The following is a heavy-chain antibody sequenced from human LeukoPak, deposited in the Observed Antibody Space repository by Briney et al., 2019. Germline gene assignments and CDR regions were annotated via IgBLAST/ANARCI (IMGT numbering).Heavy chain of an antibody. CDR3: TTDGVGVEGATYDN. D-gene: IGHD1-26*01. J-gene: IGHJ4*02. CDR1: GFTFSTFA. Sequence: GGSLRLSCAASGFTFSTFAMLWVRQPPGKGLEWVGRIKAKAHGGTIEYAAPVKGRFTISRDDSKNTLYLQMNSLKTEDTAVYYCTTDGVGVEGATYDNWGQGTLVSVSS. CDR2: IKAKAHGGTI. V-gene: IGHV3-15*01.